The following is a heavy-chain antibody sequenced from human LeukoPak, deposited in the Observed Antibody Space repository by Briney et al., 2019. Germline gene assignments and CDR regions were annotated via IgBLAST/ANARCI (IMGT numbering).Heavy chain of an antibody. Sequence: ASVKVSCKASGYTFTSYGISWVRQAPGQGLEWMGWISAYNGNTNYAQKLQGRVTMTTDTSTSTAYMELRSLRSDNTAVYYCARDGGYYYDSSGIFDYWGQGTLVTVSS. CDR1: GYTFTSYG. J-gene: IGHJ4*02. D-gene: IGHD3-22*01. CDR3: ARDGGYYYDSSGIFDY. CDR2: ISAYNGNT. V-gene: IGHV1-18*01.